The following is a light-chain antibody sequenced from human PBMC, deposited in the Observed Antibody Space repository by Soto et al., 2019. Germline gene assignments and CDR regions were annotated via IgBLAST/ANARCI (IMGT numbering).Light chain of an antibody. V-gene: IGKV1-12*01. J-gene: IGKJ3*01. CDR3: QQANSFPRT. CDR1: QDIGTW. Sequence: DIQMTQSPSSVSASVGDRVTITCRASQDIGTWLAWYQQKPGKAPKFLIHGASTLQSGVPSRFSGSGAGTEFTLTISSXQPEDFATYFCQQANSFPRTFGPGTKVDIK. CDR2: GAS.